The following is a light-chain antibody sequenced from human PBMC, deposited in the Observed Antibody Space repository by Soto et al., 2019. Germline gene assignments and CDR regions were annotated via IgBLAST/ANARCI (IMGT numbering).Light chain of an antibody. V-gene: IGKV3-15*01. Sequence: EIVMTQSPATLSVSPGESATLSCRASQSVSSNLAWFQQKPGQAPRLLIYGASTRATGIPATFSGSGSGTDFTLTISSLQSEDFAVYHCQQYSSWPLTFGGGTKVEIK. CDR1: QSVSSN. CDR2: GAS. CDR3: QQYSSWPLT. J-gene: IGKJ4*01.